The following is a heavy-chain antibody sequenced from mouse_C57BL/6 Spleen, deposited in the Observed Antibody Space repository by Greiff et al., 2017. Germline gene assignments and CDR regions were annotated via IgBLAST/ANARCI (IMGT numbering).Heavy chain of an antibody. CDR2: INPYNGDT. CDR1: GYSFTGYF. D-gene: IGHD2-3*01. V-gene: IGHV1-20*01. J-gene: IGHJ2*01. CDR3: AREDGYLGY. Sequence: EVKLVESGPELVKPGDSVKISCKASGYSFTGYFMNWVMQSHGKSLEWIGRINPYNGDTFYNQKFKGKATLTVDKSSSTAHMELRSLTSEDSAVYYCAREDGYLGYWGQGTTLTVSS.